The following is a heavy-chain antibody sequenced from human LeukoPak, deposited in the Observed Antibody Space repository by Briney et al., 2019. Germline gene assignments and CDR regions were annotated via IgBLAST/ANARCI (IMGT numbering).Heavy chain of an antibody. CDR1: GFTFSSYA. CDR3: AKVAHYDFWSGPDYYMDV. V-gene: IGHV3-23*01. Sequence: GGSLRLSCAASGFTFSSYAMSWVRQAPGKGLEWVSAISGSGGSTYYSDSVKGRFTISRDNSKNTLYLQMNSLRAEDTAVYYCAKVAHYDFWSGPDYYMDVWGKGTTATVSS. CDR2: ISGSGGST. D-gene: IGHD3-3*01. J-gene: IGHJ6*03.